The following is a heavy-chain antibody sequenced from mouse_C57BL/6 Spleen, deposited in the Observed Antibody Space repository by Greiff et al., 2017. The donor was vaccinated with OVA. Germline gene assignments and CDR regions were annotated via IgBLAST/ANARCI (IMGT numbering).Heavy chain of an antibody. CDR2: IYPGDGDT. Sequence: VQLQQSGAELVKPGASVKISCKASGYAFSSYWMNWVKQRPGKGLEWIGQIYPGDGDTNYNGKFKGKATLTADKSSSTAYMQLSSLTSEDSAVYFCARWLLPYYFDYWGQGTTLTVSS. CDR3: ARWLLPYYFDY. J-gene: IGHJ2*01. D-gene: IGHD2-3*01. CDR1: GYAFSSYW. V-gene: IGHV1-80*01.